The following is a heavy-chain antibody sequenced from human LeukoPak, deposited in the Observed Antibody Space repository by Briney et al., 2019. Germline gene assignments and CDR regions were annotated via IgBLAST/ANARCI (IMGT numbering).Heavy chain of an antibody. D-gene: IGHD6-13*01. CDR1: GFTFSSYG. CDR2: ISYDGSNK. Sequence: GGSLRLSCAASGFTFSSYGMHWVRQAPGKGLEWVAVISYDGSNKYYADSVKGRFTISRDNSKNTLYPQMNSLRAEDTAVYYCAKDHGGIAIWGQGTMVTVSS. CDR3: AKDHGGIAI. V-gene: IGHV3-30*18. J-gene: IGHJ3*02.